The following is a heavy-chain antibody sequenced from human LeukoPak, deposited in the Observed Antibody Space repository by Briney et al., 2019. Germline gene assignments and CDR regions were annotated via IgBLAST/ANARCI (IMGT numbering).Heavy chain of an antibody. CDR2: IYYSGCT. CDR1: GGSFSGYY. CDR3: ASYSYYYDSSGYFDY. D-gene: IGHD3-22*01. V-gene: IGHV4-59*01. J-gene: IGHJ4*02. Sequence: PSETLSLTCAVYGGSFSGYYWSWIRQPPGKGLEWIGYIYYSGCTNYNPSLKSRVTISVDTSKNQFSLKLSSVTAADTAVYYCASYSYYYDSSGYFDYWGQGTLVTVSS.